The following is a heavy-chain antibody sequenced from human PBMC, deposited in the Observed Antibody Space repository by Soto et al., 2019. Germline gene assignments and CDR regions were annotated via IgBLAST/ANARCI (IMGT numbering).Heavy chain of an antibody. CDR3: ARGRGDYVSPLPLYGIDA. CDR1: GGSISSGGYS. D-gene: IGHD3-16*01. CDR2: IYHSGST. Sequence: QLQLQESGSGLVKPSQTLSLTCAVSGGSISSGGYSWSWIRQPPGKGLAWIGYIYHSGSTYYNPYLNSRRTISVDRAKNQFSLKLSSVTAADTAVYACARGRGDYVSPLPLYGIDAWGQGTTVTVSS. J-gene: IGHJ6*02. V-gene: IGHV4-30-2*01.